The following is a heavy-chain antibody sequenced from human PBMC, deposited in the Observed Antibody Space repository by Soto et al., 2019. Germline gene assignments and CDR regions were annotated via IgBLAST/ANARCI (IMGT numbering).Heavy chain of an antibody. CDR3: TRAIGTGLFDY. V-gene: IGHV3-74*01. Sequence: GGSLRLSCAASGFTFSNAWMNWVRQAPGKGLEWVGRINSDGRSTSYADSVKGRFTISRDNAKNTLYLQMNSLRAEDTAVYYCTRAIGTGLFDYWGQGTQVTVSS. CDR1: GFTFSNAW. J-gene: IGHJ4*02. D-gene: IGHD6-13*01. CDR2: INSDGRST.